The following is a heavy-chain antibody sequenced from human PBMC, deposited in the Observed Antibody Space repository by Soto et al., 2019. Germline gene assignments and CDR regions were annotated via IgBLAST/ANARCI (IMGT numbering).Heavy chain of an antibody. CDR2: SSGSGSGSST. D-gene: IGHD4-4*01. V-gene: IGHV3-23*01. J-gene: IGHJ4*02. Sequence: EVQLLESGGGLVQPGGSLRLSCAASGFTFTNYAMTWVRQAPGKGVEWVSISSGSGSGSSTNYADSVKGRFTISRDNSKNTLYLQMNSLRVEDTAVYYCAKDRDDYRNYVFDYWGQGTLVTVSS. CDR1: GFTFTNYA. CDR3: AKDRDDYRNYVFDY.